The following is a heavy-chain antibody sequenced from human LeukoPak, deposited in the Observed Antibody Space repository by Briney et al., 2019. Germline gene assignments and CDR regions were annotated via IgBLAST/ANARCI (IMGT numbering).Heavy chain of an antibody. D-gene: IGHD6-19*01. CDR2: VSAGNDNT. J-gene: IGHJ4*02. CDR1: GYTFTNYA. V-gene: IGHV1-3*01. CDR3: ARDSSGWYEFDY. Sequence: GASVRVSCKASGYTFTNYAIHWVRRAAGRRLEGIGWVSAGNDNTQYSQKFQGRVTIARDTSSSTVYMELNSLRFEDTAVYYCARDSSGWYEFDYWGQGTLVTVSS.